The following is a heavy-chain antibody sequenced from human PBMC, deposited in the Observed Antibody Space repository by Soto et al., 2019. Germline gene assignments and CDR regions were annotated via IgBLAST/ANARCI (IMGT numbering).Heavy chain of an antibody. D-gene: IGHD2-15*01. V-gene: IGHV3-33*01. CDR3: AREIVVVVAATKTWSFDY. CDR1: GFTFSSYG. J-gene: IGHJ4*02. CDR2: IWYDGSNK. Sequence: GGSLRLSCAASGFTFSSYGMHWVRQAPGKGLEWVAVIWYDGSNKYYADSVKGRFTISRDNSKNTLYLQMNSLRAEDTAVYYCAREIVVVVAATKTWSFDYGGQGTRVTSPQ.